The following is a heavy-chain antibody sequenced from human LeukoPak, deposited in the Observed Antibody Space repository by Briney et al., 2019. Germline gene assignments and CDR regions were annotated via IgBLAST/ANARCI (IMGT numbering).Heavy chain of an antibody. J-gene: IGHJ3*02. D-gene: IGHD6-19*01. CDR2: ISYDGKDK. Sequence: GGSLRLSCATSGFTFSNFGMNWVRQAPGKGLQWVAFISYDGKDKYYSDSVKGRITISRDNSKSTLYVQMDSLRTEDTAVYYCAKARGSGFQRGDAFDMWGQGTRVTVSS. CDR3: AKARGSGFQRGDAFDM. CDR1: GFTFSNFG. V-gene: IGHV3-30*02.